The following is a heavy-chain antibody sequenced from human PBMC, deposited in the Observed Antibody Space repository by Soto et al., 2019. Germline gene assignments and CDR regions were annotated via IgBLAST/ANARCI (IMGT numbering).Heavy chain of an antibody. J-gene: IGHJ4*02. CDR2: ISSSRSYT. CDR1: GFTFSDYY. V-gene: IGHV3-11*06. D-gene: IGHD3-3*01. Sequence: GGSLRLSCAASGFTFSDYYMSWIRQAPGKGLEWVSYISSSRSYTNYADSVKGRFTISRDNAKNSLYLQMNSLRAEDTVVYYCARVPLWSGYYILDYWGQGTLVTVSS. CDR3: ARVPLWSGYYILDY.